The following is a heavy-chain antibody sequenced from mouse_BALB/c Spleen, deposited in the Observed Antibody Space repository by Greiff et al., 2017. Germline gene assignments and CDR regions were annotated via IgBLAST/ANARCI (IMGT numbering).Heavy chain of an antibody. CDR3: ARHPTTVVAHWYFDV. D-gene: IGHD1-1*01. CDR1: GYTFTSYW. CDR2: IDPYDSET. Sequence: QVQLQQPGAELVRPGASVKLSCKASGYTFTSYWMNWVKQRPEQGLEWIGRIDPYDSETHYNQKFKDKAILTVDKSSSTAYMQLSSLTSEDSAVYYCARHPTTVVAHWYFDVWGAGTTVTVSS. J-gene: IGHJ1*01. V-gene: IGHV1-52*01.